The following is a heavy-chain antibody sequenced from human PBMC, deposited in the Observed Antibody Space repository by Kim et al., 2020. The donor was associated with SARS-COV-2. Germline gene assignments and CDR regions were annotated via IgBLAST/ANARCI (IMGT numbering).Heavy chain of an antibody. CDR2: INHSGST. J-gene: IGHJ6*01. Sequence: SETLSLTCAVYGGSFSGYYWSWIRQPPGKGLEWIGEINHSGSTNYNPSLKSRVTISVDTSKNQFSLKLSSVTAADTAVYYCARGIFNAVVTIYYYYGMDV. CDR3: ARGIFNAVVTIYYYYGMDV. D-gene: IGHD2-2*01. CDR1: GGSFSGYY. V-gene: IGHV4-34*01.